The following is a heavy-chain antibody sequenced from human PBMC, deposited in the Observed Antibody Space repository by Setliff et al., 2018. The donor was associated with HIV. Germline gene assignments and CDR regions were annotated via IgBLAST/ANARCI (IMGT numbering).Heavy chain of an antibody. CDR1: GFRFRSYW. Sequence: GGSLRLSCAASGFRFRSYWMSWVRQAPGKGLESVANVKQDGTETLYADSLQGRFTISRDDSKNSVYLQMNTLGAEDTAVYYCARGQFRLRPDSLDLWGQGTLVTVSS. CDR3: ARGQFRLRPDSLDL. J-gene: IGHJ4*03. V-gene: IGHV3-7*01. D-gene: IGHD2-21*01. CDR2: VKQDGTET.